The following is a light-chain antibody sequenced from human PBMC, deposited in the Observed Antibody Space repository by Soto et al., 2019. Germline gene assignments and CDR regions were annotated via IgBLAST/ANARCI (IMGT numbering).Light chain of an antibody. J-gene: IGLJ1*01. CDR1: SSVVGGYNY. CDR2: EVS. V-gene: IGLV2-14*01. Sequence: QSVLTQPASVSGSPGQSITISCTGTSSVVGGYNYVSWYQQHPGKAPKLMIYEVSNRPSGVSNRFSGSKSGNTASLTISGLQAEDEADYYCSSYTSSSTLGVFGTGTKLTVL. CDR3: SSYTSSSTLGV.